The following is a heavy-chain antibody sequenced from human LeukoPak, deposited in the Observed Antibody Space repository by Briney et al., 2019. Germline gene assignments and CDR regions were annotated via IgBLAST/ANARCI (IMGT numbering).Heavy chain of an antibody. D-gene: IGHD4-23*01. J-gene: IGHJ4*02. CDR3: ARVKSYYFDY. Sequence: SETLSFTCTVSGGSSSRGDSYLSWIRHPPWNGLEWIGYIYYSGSTYYNPSLKSRVTISVDTSKNQFSLKLSSVTAADTAVYYCARVKSYYFDYWGQGTLVTVSS. V-gene: IGHV4-30-4*08. CDR2: IYYSGST. CDR1: GGSSSRGDSY.